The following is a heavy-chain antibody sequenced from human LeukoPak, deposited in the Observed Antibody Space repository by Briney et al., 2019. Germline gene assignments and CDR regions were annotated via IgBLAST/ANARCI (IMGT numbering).Heavy chain of an antibody. D-gene: IGHD3/OR15-3a*01. J-gene: IGHJ4*02. CDR1: GYTFTGYY. CDR2: INPNSGVT. CDR3: ARGKNFWSINYDFYFDY. V-gene: IGHV1-2*02. Sequence: ASVKVSCKASGYTFTGYYIHWMRQAPGQELEWMGWINPNSGVTNSAQKFQGRVTMTRDTSISTAYMDLNRLRSDDTAVYYCARGKNFWSINYDFYFDYGGRGPKVTVPS.